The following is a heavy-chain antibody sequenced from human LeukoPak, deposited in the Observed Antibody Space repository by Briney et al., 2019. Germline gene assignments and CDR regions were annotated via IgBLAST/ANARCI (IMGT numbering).Heavy chain of an antibody. CDR2: ISSSGSTI. J-gene: IGHJ4*02. CDR1: GFTLTTYT. CDR3: AREGSGWHYFDY. Sequence: GGSLRLSCAASGFTLTTYTMNWIRQAPGKGLEWVSYISSSGSTIKYADSVKGRFTISRDNAKNSLSLQMSSLRAEGTAVYYCAREGSGWHYFDYWGQGTLVTVSS. D-gene: IGHD6-19*01. V-gene: IGHV3-48*04.